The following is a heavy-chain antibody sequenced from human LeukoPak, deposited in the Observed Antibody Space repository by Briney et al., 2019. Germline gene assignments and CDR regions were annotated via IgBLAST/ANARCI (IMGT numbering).Heavy chain of an antibody. D-gene: IGHD3-10*01. V-gene: IGHV3-66*01. Sequence: PGGSLRLSCAASGFTVSSNYMSWVRQAPGKGLEWVSVIYSGGSTYYADSVKGRFTISGDNAKNTLYLQMNSLRAEDTAVYYCARTHYYGSGSYNYWGQGTLVTVSS. CDR3: ARTHYYGSGSYNY. J-gene: IGHJ4*02. CDR1: GFTVSSNY. CDR2: IYSGGST.